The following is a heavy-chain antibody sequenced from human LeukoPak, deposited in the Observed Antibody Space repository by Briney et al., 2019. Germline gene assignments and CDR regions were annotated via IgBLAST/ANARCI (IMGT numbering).Heavy chain of an antibody. CDR1: GGTFSSYA. J-gene: IGHJ3*02. D-gene: IGHD3-16*01. Sequence: SVKVSCKASGGTFSSYATSWVRQAPGQGLEWMGRIIPIFGTANYAQKFQGRVTITTDESTSTAYMELSSLRSEDTAVYYCARVTHFGAFDIWGQGTMVTVSS. CDR3: ARVTHFGAFDI. V-gene: IGHV1-69*05. CDR2: IIPIFGTA.